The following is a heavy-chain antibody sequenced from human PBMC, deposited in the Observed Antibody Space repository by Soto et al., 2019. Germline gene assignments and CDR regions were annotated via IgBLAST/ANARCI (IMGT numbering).Heavy chain of an antibody. CDR2: ISHRGSYI. D-gene: IGHD4-17*01. CDR3: ASPRDYCVTTSNCFIAFDI. J-gene: IGHJ3*02. Sequence: QLVESGGSLVKPGGSLRLSCAASGFSFGGYSMNWVRQASGRGLEWVASISHRGSYIFYADSVKGRFTISRDNSSDSLYLQVNSLRVDDTAIYYCASPRDYCVTTSNCFIAFDIWGQGTRVTVSS. V-gene: IGHV3-21*01. CDR1: GFSFGGYS.